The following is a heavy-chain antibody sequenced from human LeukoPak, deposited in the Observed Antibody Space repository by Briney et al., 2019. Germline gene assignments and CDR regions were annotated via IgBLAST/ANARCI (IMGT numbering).Heavy chain of an antibody. CDR1: GGSIYSYY. CDR3: ARGPPLRVGRGFYYMDV. J-gene: IGHJ6*03. D-gene: IGHD3-10*01. CDR2: VYSSGNT. Sequence: SETLSLTCSVSGGSIYSYYWTWIRQPPGKGLEWIGHVYSSGNTNYNPPLKGRVTISVDSSKNQFSLSLTSVTAADTAVYYCARGPPLRVGRGFYYMDVWAKEPRSPSP. V-gene: IGHV4-59*01.